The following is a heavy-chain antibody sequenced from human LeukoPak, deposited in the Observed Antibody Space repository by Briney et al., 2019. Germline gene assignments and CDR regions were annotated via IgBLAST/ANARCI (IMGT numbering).Heavy chain of an antibody. J-gene: IGHJ6*03. V-gene: IGHV4-59*12. CDR1: GGSISSYY. D-gene: IGHD3-3*01. Sequence: SETLSLTCTVSGGSISSYYWSWIRQPPGKGLEWIGYIYYSGSTNYNPSLKSRVTISVDTSKNQFSLKLSSVTAADTAVYYCARVSDLWNYYMDVWGKGTTVTVSS. CDR2: IYYSGST. CDR3: ARVSDLWNYYMDV.